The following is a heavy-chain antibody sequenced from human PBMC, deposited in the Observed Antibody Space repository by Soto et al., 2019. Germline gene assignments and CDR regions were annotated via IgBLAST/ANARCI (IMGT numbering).Heavy chain of an antibody. CDR3: ARDETTRYYYGSGSYYKGPGYYYYGMDV. Sequence: SETLSLTCTVSGGSISSGGYYWSWIRQHPGKGLEWIGYIYYSGSTYYNPSLKSRVTISVDRSKNQFSLKLSSVTAADTAVYYCARDETTRYYYGSGSYYKGPGYYYYGMDVWGQGTTVTVSS. CDR2: IYYSGST. V-gene: IGHV4-31*03. J-gene: IGHJ6*02. D-gene: IGHD3-10*01. CDR1: GGSISSGGYY.